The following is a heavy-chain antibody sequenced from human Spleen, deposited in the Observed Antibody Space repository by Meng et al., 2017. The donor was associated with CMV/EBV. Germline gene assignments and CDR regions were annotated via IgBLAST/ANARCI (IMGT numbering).Heavy chain of an antibody. CDR3: AKDRTFITDFLY. CDR1: GFTFSSYR. J-gene: IGHJ4*02. Sequence: GGSLRLSCAASGFTFSSYRMNWVRQAPGKGLEWVSSISSSSSYIYYADSVKGRFTISRDNAKNSLYLQMNSLRAEDTAVYYCAKDRTFITDFLYWGQGTLVTVSS. CDR2: ISSSSSYI. V-gene: IGHV3-21*04. D-gene: IGHD3-22*01.